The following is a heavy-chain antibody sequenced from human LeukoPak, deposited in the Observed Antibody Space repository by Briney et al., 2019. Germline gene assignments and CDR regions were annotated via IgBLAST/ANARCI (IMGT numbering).Heavy chain of an antibody. Sequence: GGSLRLSCAAYGFTFSNYAMSWVRQPPGEGLEWVSALSGDGGTTYYADSVKGRFTISRDNSKNTLYLQMNSLRAEDTAVYFYASGGSYGLLDYWGQGTLVTVSS. CDR2: LSGDGGTT. CDR1: GFTFSNYA. D-gene: IGHD5-18*01. CDR3: ASGGSYGLLDY. J-gene: IGHJ4*02. V-gene: IGHV3-23*01.